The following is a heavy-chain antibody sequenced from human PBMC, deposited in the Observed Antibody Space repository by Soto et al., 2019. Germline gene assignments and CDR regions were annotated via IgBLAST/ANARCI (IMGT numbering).Heavy chain of an antibody. CDR2: ISYSGST. Sequence: TSETLSLTCTVSGGSIISSNHYWGWIRQPPGKGLEWIGTISYSGSTYYNPSLKSRVTISVDTSKKHFSLELSSVTAADTAVYYCARSSRVGYCSGGDCSNFDYWGQGTLVTVSS. V-gene: IGHV4-39*02. J-gene: IGHJ4*02. D-gene: IGHD2-15*01. CDR3: ARSSRVGYCSGGDCSNFDY. CDR1: GGSIISSNHY.